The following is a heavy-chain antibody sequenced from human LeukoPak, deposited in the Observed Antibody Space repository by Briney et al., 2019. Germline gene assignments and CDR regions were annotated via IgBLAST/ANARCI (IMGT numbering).Heavy chain of an antibody. CDR2: INPNSGGT. V-gene: IGHV1-2*02. J-gene: IGHJ5*02. CDR3: ARDFCSGGSCTNWFDP. D-gene: IGHD2-15*01. CDR1: GYTFTTYG. Sequence: ASVKVSCKASGYTFTTYGIGWVRQAPGQGLEWMGWINPNSGGTNYAQKFQGRVTMTRDTSISTAYMELSRLRSDDTAVYYCARDFCSGGSCTNWFDPWGQGTLVTVSS.